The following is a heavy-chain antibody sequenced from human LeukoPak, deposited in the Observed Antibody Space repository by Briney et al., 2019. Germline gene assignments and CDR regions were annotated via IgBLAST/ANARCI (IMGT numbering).Heavy chain of an antibody. CDR2: IYYSGST. V-gene: IGHV4-30-4*01. CDR1: AGSISSGDYY. J-gene: IGHJ4*02. CDR3: ARERMSGGNPTDLDY. Sequence: SQTLSLTCTVSAGSISSGDYYWSWIRQPPGKGLEWIGYIYYSGSTYYNPSLKSRVTISVDTSKNQFSLKLSSVTAADTAVYYCARERMSGGNPTDLDYWGQGTLVTVSS. D-gene: IGHD4-23*01.